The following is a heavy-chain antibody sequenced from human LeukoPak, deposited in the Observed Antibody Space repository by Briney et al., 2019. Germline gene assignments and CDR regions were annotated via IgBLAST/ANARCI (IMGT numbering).Heavy chain of an antibody. J-gene: IGHJ6*03. CDR3: ARSYTYYDILTGYYFDYYYYYYMDV. D-gene: IGHD3-9*01. CDR2: ISAYNGNT. Sequence: ASVKVSCKASGYTFTSYGISWVRQAPGQGLEWMGWISAYNGNTNYAQKLQGRVTMTTDTSTSTAYMELRSLRSDDTAVYYCARSYTYYDILTGYYFDYYYYYYMDVWGKGTTVTISS. V-gene: IGHV1-18*01. CDR1: GYTFTSYG.